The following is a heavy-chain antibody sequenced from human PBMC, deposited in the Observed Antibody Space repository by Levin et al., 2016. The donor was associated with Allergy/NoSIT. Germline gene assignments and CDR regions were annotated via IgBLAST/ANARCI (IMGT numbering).Heavy chain of an antibody. CDR2: INPSGGST. V-gene: IGHV1-46*01. Sequence: ASVKVSCKASGYTFTGYYMHWVRQAPGQGLEWMGIINPSGGSTSYAQKFQGRVTMTRDTSTSTVYMELSSLRSEDTAVYYCASGFYSGYGKESDYYYGMDVWGQGTTVTVSS. J-gene: IGHJ6*02. CDR1: GYTFTGYY. CDR3: ASGFYSGYGKESDYYYGMDV. D-gene: IGHD5-12*01.